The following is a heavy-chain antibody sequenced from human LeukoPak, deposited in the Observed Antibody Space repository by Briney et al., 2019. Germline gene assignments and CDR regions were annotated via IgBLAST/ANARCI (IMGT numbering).Heavy chain of an antibody. CDR3: ARSRGYYYDSSGYYFDY. CDR2: IIPILGIG. J-gene: IGHJ4*02. V-gene: IGHV1-69*04. Sequence: SVKVSCKPSGGTFSSYAISWVRHAPGQGLEWMGRIIPILGIGNYAQNFQGRVTITADKSTSTAYMELSSLRSEDTAVYYCARSRGYYYDSSGYYFDYWGQGTMVTVSS. D-gene: IGHD3-22*01. CDR1: GGTFSSYA.